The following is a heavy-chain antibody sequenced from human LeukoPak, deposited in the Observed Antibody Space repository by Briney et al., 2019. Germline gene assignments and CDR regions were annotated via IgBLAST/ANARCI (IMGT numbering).Heavy chain of an antibody. CDR1: GFTFSSYA. Sequence: GGSLRLSCAASGFTFSSYAMSWVRQAPGKGLEWVSAISGSGGTTYYADSVKGRFTISRDNYKNKLFLQMNSLRAEDTALYYCAKGYCASFTCYSRFDPWGQGTLVTVSS. J-gene: IGHJ5*02. CDR2: ISGSGGTT. D-gene: IGHD2-21*02. V-gene: IGHV3-23*01. CDR3: AKGYCASFTCYSRFDP.